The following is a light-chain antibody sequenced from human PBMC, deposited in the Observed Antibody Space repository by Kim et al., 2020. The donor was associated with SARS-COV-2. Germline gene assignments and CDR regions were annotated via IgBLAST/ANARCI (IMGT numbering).Light chain of an antibody. CDR3: QQFNNYPYT. CDR2: DAS. V-gene: IGKV1D-13*01. CDR1: QGITSA. Sequence: AIQLTQSPSSLSASVGDRVTITCRASQGITSALAWYQQKPGKAPKLLIFDASTLESGVPSRFSGSGSGTDFTLTINSLQTEDFATYYCQQFNNYPYTFGQGTKLEI. J-gene: IGKJ2*01.